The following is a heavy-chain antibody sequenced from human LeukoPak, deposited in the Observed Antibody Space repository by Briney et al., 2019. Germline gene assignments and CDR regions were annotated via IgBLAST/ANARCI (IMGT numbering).Heavy chain of an antibody. D-gene: IGHD3-22*01. CDR2: ISYDGSNK. CDR3: ARDRDSSGYYYGHFDY. Sequence: GGSLRLSCAASGFTFSSYAMHWVRQAPGKGQEWVAVISYDGSNKYYADSVKGRFTISRDNSKNTLYLQMNSLRAEDTAVYYCARDRDSSGYYYGHFDYWGQGTLVTVSS. CDR1: GFTFSSYA. J-gene: IGHJ4*02. V-gene: IGHV3-30*04.